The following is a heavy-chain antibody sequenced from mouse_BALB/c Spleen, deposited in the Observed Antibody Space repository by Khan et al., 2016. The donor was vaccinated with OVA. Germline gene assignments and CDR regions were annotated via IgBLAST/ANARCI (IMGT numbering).Heavy chain of an antibody. J-gene: IGHJ2*01. CDR2: INPHIGEY. Sequence: VQLKQSGPELVRPGASVKISCKASGYSFTGYFMNWVMQSHGKSLEWIGRINPHIGEYFFNQRFKDKATLTVDESSSTAHMELRSLASEDSAVYYCTRIYRSDFDYWGQGTTLTVSS. CDR3: TRIYRSDFDY. D-gene: IGHD1-1*01. V-gene: IGHV1-20*02. CDR1: GYSFTGYF.